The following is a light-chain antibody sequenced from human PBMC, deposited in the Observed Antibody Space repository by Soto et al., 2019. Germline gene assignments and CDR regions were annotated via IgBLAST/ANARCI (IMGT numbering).Light chain of an antibody. Sequence: QSVLTQPPSASGTPGQRVTFSCSGSSSNIGSNTVNWYQQLPGMVPKLLIYSDDQGPSGVPDRFSGSKSGTSASLAISGLQSADAADYYCAVWDDSLNGWVFGGGTKLTVL. CDR2: SDD. J-gene: IGLJ3*02. CDR1: SSNIGSNT. CDR3: AVWDDSLNGWV. V-gene: IGLV1-44*01.